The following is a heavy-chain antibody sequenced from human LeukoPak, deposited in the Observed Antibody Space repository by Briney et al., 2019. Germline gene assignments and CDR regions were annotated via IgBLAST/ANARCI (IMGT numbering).Heavy chain of an antibody. CDR2: INHSGSI. D-gene: IGHD2-2*01. Sequence: SETLSLTCAVYGGSFSGYYWSWIRQPPGKGLEWIGEINHSGSINYNSSLKSRVTISVDTSKNQFSLKLSSVTAADTAVYYCVYCSSTTCSKGRLWYWGQGALVTVSP. CDR1: GGSFSGYY. V-gene: IGHV4-34*01. CDR3: VYCSSTTCSKGRLWY. J-gene: IGHJ4*02.